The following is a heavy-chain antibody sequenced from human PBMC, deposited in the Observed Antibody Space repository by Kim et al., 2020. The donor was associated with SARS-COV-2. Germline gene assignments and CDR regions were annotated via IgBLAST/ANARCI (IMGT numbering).Heavy chain of an antibody. J-gene: IGHJ5*02. D-gene: IGHD2-15*01. Sequence: SRVTISVDTSKNQFSLKLSSVTAADTAVYYCAGGISVWVVWGPFYNWFDPWGQGTLVTVSS. V-gene: IGHV4-39*07. CDR3: AGGISVWVVWGPFYNWFDP.